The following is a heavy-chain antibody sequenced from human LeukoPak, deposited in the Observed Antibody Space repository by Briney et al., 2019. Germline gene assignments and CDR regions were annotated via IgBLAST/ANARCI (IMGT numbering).Heavy chain of an antibody. D-gene: IGHD2-2*01. J-gene: IGHJ5*02. Sequence: GRSLRLSCAASGFTFDDYAMHWVRQAPGKGLEWVSGISWNSGSIGYADSVKGRFTISRDNAKNSLYLQMNSLRAEDTAVYYCARDCSSTSCYVTGFDPWGQGTLVTVSS. CDR1: GFTFDDYA. CDR3: ARDCSSTSCYVTGFDP. V-gene: IGHV3-9*01. CDR2: ISWNSGSI.